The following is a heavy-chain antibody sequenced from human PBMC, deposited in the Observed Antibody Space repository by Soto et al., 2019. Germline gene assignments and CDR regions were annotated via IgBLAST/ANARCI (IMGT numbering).Heavy chain of an antibody. Sequence: PGGSLRLSCAASGFTFSTYGMTWVRQVPGRGLEWVSAITTSGSKTYYADSVKGRFTISRDNSKDTLYLQMNSLTAADTAIYYCARTGPYYFDYWGQGTLVTVSS. CDR3: ARTGPYYFDY. J-gene: IGHJ4*02. CDR1: GFTFSTYG. D-gene: IGHD3-9*01. V-gene: IGHV3-23*01. CDR2: ITTSGSKT.